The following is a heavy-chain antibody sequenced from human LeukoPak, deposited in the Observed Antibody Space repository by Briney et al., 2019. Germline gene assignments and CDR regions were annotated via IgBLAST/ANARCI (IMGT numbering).Heavy chain of an antibody. Sequence: GGSLRLSCAASGFTFSSYWMHWVRQAPGKGLEWVSLISWDGGSTYYADSVKGRFTISRDNSKNSLYLQMNSLRTEDTALYYFAKDRGDWGYYGSEAGGFDYWGQGTLVTVSS. V-gene: IGHV3-43*01. CDR2: ISWDGGST. J-gene: IGHJ4*02. CDR1: GFTFSSYW. CDR3: AKDRGDWGYYGSEAGGFDY. D-gene: IGHD3-10*01.